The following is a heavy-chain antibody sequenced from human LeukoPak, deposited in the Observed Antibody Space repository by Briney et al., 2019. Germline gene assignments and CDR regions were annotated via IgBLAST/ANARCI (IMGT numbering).Heavy chain of an antibody. CDR1: GFTFDDYG. Sequence: GGSLRLSCAASGFTFDDYGMSWVRQAPGKGLEWVSGINWNGGSTGYADSVKGRFTISRDNAKNSLYLQMNSLRAEDTALYYCARMHYYDSSGYPDYWGQGTLVTVSS. V-gene: IGHV3-20*04. CDR2: INWNGGST. J-gene: IGHJ4*02. CDR3: ARMHYYDSSGYPDY. D-gene: IGHD3-22*01.